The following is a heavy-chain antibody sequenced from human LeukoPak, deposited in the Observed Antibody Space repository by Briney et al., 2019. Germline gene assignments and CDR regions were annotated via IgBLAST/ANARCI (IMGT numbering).Heavy chain of an antibody. J-gene: IGHJ3*02. CDR1: GFTFSSYA. V-gene: IGHV3-30-3*01. D-gene: IGHD3-22*01. CDR2: ISYDRSNK. Sequence: PSGGSLRLSCAASGFTFSSYAIHWVRQAPGKGLEWVAVISYDRSNKYYADSVKGRFTISRDNSKNTLYLQMNSLRAEDTAVYYCARIPLVHYDSSGYDAFGIWGQGTMVTVSS. CDR3: ARIPLVHYDSSGYDAFGI.